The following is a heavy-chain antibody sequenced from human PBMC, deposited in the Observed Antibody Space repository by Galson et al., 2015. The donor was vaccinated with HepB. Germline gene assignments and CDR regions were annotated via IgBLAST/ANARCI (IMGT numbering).Heavy chain of an antibody. J-gene: IGHJ4*02. V-gene: IGHV3-30*04. D-gene: IGHD3-10*01. CDR2: ISNDGNLK. CDR1: GFTFDSYA. Sequence: SLRLSCAASGFTFDSYAIHWVRQAPGKGLEWLAVISNDGNLKYFRDSVRGRFTISRDNSKNTLSLQVNSLRPEDTSIYYCARGSKHYYGSGSYYPILDSWGQGTLVTVSS. CDR3: ARGSKHYYGSGSYYPILDS.